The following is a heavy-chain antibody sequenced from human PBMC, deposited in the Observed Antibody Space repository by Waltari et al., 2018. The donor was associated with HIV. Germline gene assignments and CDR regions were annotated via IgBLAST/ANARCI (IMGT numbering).Heavy chain of an antibody. CDR2: ISGSGGST. CDR1: GFTFSSYA. J-gene: IGHJ4*02. V-gene: IGHV3-23*01. D-gene: IGHD6-19*01. CDR3: AKGPGYSSGWYPPFSNY. Sequence: ESGGGLVQPGGSLRLSCAASGFTFSSYAMSWVRQAPGKGLEWVSAISGSGGSTYYADSVKGRFTISRDNSKNTLYLQMNSLRAEDTAVYYCAKGPGYSSGWYPPFSNYWGQGTLVTVSS.